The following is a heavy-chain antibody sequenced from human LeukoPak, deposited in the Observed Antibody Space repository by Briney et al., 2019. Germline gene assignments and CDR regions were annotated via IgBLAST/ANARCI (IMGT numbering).Heavy chain of an antibody. V-gene: IGHV3-23*01. Sequence: AGGSLRLSCAASGFTFSSYAMSWVRQAPGKGLEWVSAISGSGGSTYYADSVKGRFTISRDNSKNTLYLQMNSLRAEDTAVYYCAKDSNMVRGVIFIASLFDYWGQGTLVTVSS. CDR1: GFTFSSYA. CDR3: AKDSNMVRGVIFIASLFDY. D-gene: IGHD3-10*01. CDR2: ISGSGGST. J-gene: IGHJ4*02.